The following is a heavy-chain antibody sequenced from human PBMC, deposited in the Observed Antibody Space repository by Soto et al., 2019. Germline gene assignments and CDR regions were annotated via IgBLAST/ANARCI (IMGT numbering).Heavy chain of an antibody. Sequence: QERLVQSGAEVRKPGSSVKVSCKVTGGTSTRYAINWVRQAPGQGLVWMGGIVPMFGTSKYAQKFQGRVTITADTSTNIAYMELRSLRSEDTAGYYCNRGSEYDFWSGYLWGQGTLVSVSS. CDR2: IVPMFGTS. CDR3: NRGSEYDFWSGYL. J-gene: IGHJ4*02. V-gene: IGHV1-69*06. CDR1: GGTSTRYA. D-gene: IGHD3-3*01.